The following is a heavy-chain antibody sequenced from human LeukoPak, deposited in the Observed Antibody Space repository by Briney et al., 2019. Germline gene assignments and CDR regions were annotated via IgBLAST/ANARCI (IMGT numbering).Heavy chain of an antibody. V-gene: IGHV4-59*11. CDR1: GGSISRHY. CDR3: ASGYYYVFAFDI. CDR2: VYYTGST. J-gene: IGHJ3*02. Sequence: SETLSLTCTVSGGSISRHYWSWIRQPPGKGLEWIGYVYYTGSTSYNPSLKSRVTISVDTSKNQFSLKLSSVTAADTAVYYCASGYYYVFAFDIWGQGTMVTVSS. D-gene: IGHD3-22*01.